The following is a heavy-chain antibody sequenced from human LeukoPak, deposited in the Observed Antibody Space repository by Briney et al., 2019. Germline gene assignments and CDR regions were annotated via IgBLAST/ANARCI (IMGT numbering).Heavy chain of an antibody. CDR3: ARSVSWSSPYYFDY. CDR1: GYTFTSYG. D-gene: IGHD2-15*01. CDR2: INPNSGGT. J-gene: IGHJ4*02. Sequence: GASVKVSCKASGYTFTSYGISWVRQAPGQGLEWMGLINPNSGGTNYAQKFQGRVTMTRDTSISTAYMELSRLRSDDTAVYYCARSVSWSSPYYFDYWGQGTLVTVSS. V-gene: IGHV1-2*02.